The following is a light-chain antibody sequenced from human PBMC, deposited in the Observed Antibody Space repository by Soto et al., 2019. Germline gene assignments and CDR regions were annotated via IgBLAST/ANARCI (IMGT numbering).Light chain of an antibody. CDR2: AAS. J-gene: IGKJ3*01. CDR1: QSISSY. V-gene: IGKV1-39*01. Sequence: DIQMTQSPSSLSASVGDRVTITCRASQSISSYLNWYQQKPRKAPKLLIYAASSLQSGVPSRFSGSGSGTDFTLTISSLQPEDFTTYYCQQSYSTPSFGPGTKVDIK. CDR3: QQSYSTPS.